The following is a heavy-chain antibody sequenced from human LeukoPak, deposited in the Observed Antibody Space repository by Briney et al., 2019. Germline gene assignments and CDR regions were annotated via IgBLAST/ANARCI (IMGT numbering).Heavy chain of an antibody. Sequence: SETLSLTCTVSGVSISGYYWSWIRQPPGKGLEWIGEINHSGSTNYNPSLKSRVTISVDTSKNQFSLKLSSVTAADTAVYYCARGIILAGYYRYWGQGTLVTVSS. CDR3: ARGIILAGYYRY. CDR2: INHSGST. CDR1: GVSISGYY. D-gene: IGHD3-9*01. J-gene: IGHJ4*02. V-gene: IGHV4-34*01.